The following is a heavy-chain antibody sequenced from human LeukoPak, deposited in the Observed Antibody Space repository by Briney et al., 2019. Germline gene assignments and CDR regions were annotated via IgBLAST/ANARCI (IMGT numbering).Heavy chain of an antibody. D-gene: IGHD3-10*01. V-gene: IGHV1-2*02. CDR1: GYTFTGYY. Sequence: ASVKVSCKASGYTFTGYYMHWVRQAPGQGLEWMGWINPNSGGTNYAQKFQGRVTMTRDTSISTAYMELSRLGSDDTAVYYCARDGPLLWFGELFAFDYWGQGTLITVSS. CDR2: INPNSGGT. CDR3: ARDGPLLWFGELFAFDY. J-gene: IGHJ4*02.